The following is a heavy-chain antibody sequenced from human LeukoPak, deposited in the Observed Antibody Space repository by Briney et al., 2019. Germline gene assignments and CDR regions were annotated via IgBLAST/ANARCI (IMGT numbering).Heavy chain of an antibody. V-gene: IGHV3-23*01. Sequence: PGGSLRLSCAASGFTFSSYAMSWVRQAAGKGLEWVSAISGSGARTYYAGSVKGRFTISRDTSKNTLYLQMNSLRAEDTAVYYCAKDMGEDGSYYLDYWGQGTLVTVSS. D-gene: IGHD3-16*01. CDR1: GFTFSSYA. J-gene: IGHJ4*02. CDR2: ISGSGART. CDR3: AKDMGEDGSYYLDY.